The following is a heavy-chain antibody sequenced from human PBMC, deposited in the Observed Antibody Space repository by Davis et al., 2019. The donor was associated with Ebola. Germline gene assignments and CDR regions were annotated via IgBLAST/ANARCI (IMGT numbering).Heavy chain of an antibody. D-gene: IGHD6-6*01. CDR1: GFTFSSYS. CDR3: ARTFGQYSSSGYYYYGMDV. J-gene: IGHJ6*02. V-gene: IGHV3-48*02. Sequence: GESLKISCAASGFTFSSYSMNWVRQAPGKGLEWVSYISSSSTIYYAHSVKGRFTISRDNAKNSLYLQMNSLRDEDTAVYYCARTFGQYSSSGYYYYGMDVWGQGTTVTVSS. CDR2: ISSSSTI.